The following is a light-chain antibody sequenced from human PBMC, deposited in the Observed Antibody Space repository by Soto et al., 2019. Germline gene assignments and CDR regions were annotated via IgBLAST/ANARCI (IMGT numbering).Light chain of an antibody. Sequence: DIQMTQSPSSLSASVGDRVTITCRASQDINNYLAWYQQKAGKVPKLLIYSASTLQSGVPSRFSGSGSGTDFTITITSLQPEDVATYYCQKYNSAPRTFGQGTKVEIK. CDR2: SAS. J-gene: IGKJ1*01. CDR1: QDINNY. V-gene: IGKV1-27*01. CDR3: QKYNSAPRT.